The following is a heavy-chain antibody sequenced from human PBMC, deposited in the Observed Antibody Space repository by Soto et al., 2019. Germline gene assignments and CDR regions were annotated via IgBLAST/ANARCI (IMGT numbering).Heavy chain of an antibody. J-gene: IGHJ4*02. CDR3: SRGILV. CDR2: ISYGGST. CDR1: GGSSKSGGCC. V-gene: IGHV4-31*03. Sequence: SETLSLTCTVSGGSSKSGGCCWSWIRQHPGKGLDWIGCISYGGSTSYNPSLKSRVTISVDTSKNQFALKLSSVTAADTAVYYCSRGILVWGQGTLVTVSS. D-gene: IGHD5-18*01.